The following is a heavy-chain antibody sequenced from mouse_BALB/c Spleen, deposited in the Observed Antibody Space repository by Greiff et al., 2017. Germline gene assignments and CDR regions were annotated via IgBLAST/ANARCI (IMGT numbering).Heavy chain of an antibody. CDR3: ARRGYRYFDY. V-gene: IGHV1S29*02. J-gene: IGHJ2*01. CDR1: GYTFTDYN. Sequence: EVQLQQSGPELVKPGASVKISCKASGYTFTDYNMHWVKQSHGKSLEWIGYIYPYNGGTGYNQKFKSKATLTVDNSSSTAYMELLSLTSEDSAVYYCARRGYRYFDYWGQGTTLTVSS. CDR2: IYPYNGGT. D-gene: IGHD2-14*01.